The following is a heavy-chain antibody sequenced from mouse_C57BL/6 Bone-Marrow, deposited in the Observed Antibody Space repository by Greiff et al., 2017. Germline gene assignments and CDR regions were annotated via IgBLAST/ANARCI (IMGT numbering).Heavy chain of an antibody. CDR2: ISSGSSTI. D-gene: IGHD2-10*01. Sequence: EVKVVESGGGLVKPGGSLKLSCAASGFTFSDYGMHWVRQAPEKGLEWVAYISSGSSTIYYADTVKGRFTISRDNAKHTRFLQMTSLRSEDTAMYYCARRPTRDAMDYWGQGTSVTVSS. V-gene: IGHV5-17*01. CDR3: ARRPTRDAMDY. J-gene: IGHJ4*01. CDR1: GFTFSDYG.